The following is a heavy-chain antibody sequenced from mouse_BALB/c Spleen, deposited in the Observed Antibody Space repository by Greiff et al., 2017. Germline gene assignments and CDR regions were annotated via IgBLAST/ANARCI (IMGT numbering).Heavy chain of an antibody. CDR3: ALYDYDVGYYAMDY. D-gene: IGHD2-4*01. CDR2: IDPENGNT. Sequence: EVKLLESGAELVRPGALVKLSCKASGFNIKDYYMHWVKQRPEQGLEWIGWIDPENGNTIYDPKFQGKASITADTSSNTAYLQLSSLTSEDTAVYYCALYDYDVGYYAMDYWGQGTSVTVSS. CDR1: GFNIKDYY. J-gene: IGHJ4*01. V-gene: IGHV14-1*02.